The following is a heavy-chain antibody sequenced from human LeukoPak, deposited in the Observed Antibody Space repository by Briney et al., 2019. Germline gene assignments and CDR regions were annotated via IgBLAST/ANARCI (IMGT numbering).Heavy chain of an antibody. D-gene: IGHD1-26*01. CDR3: ASDASGTFNDAFDI. J-gene: IGHJ3*02. V-gene: IGHV4-59*01. Sequence: SETLSLTCTVSGTSISANYWTWIRQPPGKGLEWIAYVYYSVGIIYNPSLKSRVTMSVDTSKNQISLKMSTVKASDTAVFYCASDASGTFNDAFDIWGQGTVVTVSS. CDR2: VYYSVGI. CDR1: GTSISANY.